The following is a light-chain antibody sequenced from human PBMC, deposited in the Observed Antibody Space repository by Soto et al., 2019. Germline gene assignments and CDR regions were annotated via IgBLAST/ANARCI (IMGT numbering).Light chain of an antibody. CDR3: LPHNAYPWT. CDR2: VAS. CDR1: QDIGIN. J-gene: IGKJ1*01. V-gene: IGKV1-17*01. Sequence: DIQMTQSPSSLSASVGDRVTMTCRASQDIGINLGWFQQKPGKAPKRLIYVASSLQSGVPSRFSGSGSGTEFTLTISSLQPEDFASYFCLPHNAYPWTFGQGTKVEV.